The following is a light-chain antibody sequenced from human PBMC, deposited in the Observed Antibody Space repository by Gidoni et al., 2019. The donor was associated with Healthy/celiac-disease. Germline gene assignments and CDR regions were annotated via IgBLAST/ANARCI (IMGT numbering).Light chain of an antibody. CDR1: QGISSY. V-gene: IGKV1-9*01. CDR3: QQLNSYPPNS. Sequence: DIQLTQSPSFLSASVGDRVTITCGASQGISSYLAWYQQKPGTAPKLLIYAASTLQSGVPSRFSGSGSGTEFTLTISSLQPEYFATYYCQQLNSYPPNSFGQGTKLEIK. J-gene: IGKJ2*03. CDR2: AAS.